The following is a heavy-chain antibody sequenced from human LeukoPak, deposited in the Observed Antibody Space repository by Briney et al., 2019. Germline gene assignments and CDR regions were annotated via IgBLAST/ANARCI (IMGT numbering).Heavy chain of an antibody. D-gene: IGHD6-6*01. Sequence: SETLSLTCTVSGCSISSYYWSWIRQPPGKGLEWIGEINHSGSTNYNPSLKSRVTISVDTSKNQFSLKLSSVTAADTAVYSGARVDHSSSPGFYYYYGMDVWGQGTTVTVSS. V-gene: IGHV4-34*01. J-gene: IGHJ6*02. CDR3: ARVDHSSSPGFYYYYGMDV. CDR1: GCSISSYY. CDR2: INHSGST.